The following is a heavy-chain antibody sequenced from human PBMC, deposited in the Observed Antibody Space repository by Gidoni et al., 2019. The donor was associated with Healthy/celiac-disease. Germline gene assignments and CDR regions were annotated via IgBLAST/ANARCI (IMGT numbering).Heavy chain of an antibody. J-gene: IGHJ4*02. CDR1: GGSLSSGHYY. V-gene: IGHV4-30-4*01. CDR3: ARWNIDYGDYEVTGQTFDY. Sequence: QVQLQESGPGLVKPSQTLSLTCTFSGGSLSSGHYYWSWIRQPPGKGLEWIGYIYYSGSTYYNPSLKSRVTISVDTSKNQFSLKLSSVTAADTAVYYCARWNIDYGDYEVTGQTFDYWGQGTLVTVSS. D-gene: IGHD4-17*01. CDR2: IYYSGST.